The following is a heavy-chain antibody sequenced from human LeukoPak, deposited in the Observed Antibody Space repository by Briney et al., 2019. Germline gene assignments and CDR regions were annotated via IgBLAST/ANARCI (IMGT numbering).Heavy chain of an antibody. CDR2: IWYDGSNK. V-gene: IGHV3-33*01. CDR3: ARDLGYCSGGSC. D-gene: IGHD2-15*01. CDR1: GFTFSSYG. J-gene: IGHJ4*02. Sequence: PGRSLRLPCAASGFTFSSYGMHWVRQAPGKGLEWVAVIWYDGSNKYYADSVKGRFTISRDNSKNTLYLQMNSLRAEDTAVYYCARDLGYCSGGSCWGQGTLVTVSS.